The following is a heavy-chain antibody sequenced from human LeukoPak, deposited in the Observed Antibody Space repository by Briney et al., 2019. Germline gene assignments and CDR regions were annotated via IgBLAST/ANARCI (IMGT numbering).Heavy chain of an antibody. J-gene: IGHJ3*02. Sequence: SETLSLTCRVSRASISSYYWSWIRQPPGKGLEWIAYIHYTGNTDSNPSLKSRVTISVDTSKKQFSLKLSSATAADTAVYYCARVLDLSKRGLDAFDIWGQGPMVTVSS. D-gene: IGHD3-16*01. V-gene: IGHV4-59*01. CDR3: ARVLDLSKRGLDAFDI. CDR1: RASISSYY. CDR2: IHYTGNT.